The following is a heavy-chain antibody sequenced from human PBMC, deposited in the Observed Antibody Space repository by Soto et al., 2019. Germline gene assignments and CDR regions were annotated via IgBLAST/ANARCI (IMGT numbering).Heavy chain of an antibody. CDR3: ARDPPRMVAVASYYFDY. CDR1: GFTFSSYA. Sequence: QVQLVESGGGVVQPGRSLRLSCAASGFTFSSYAMHWVRQAPGKGLEWVAVISYDGSNKYYADSVKGRITISRDNSKNTLYLQMNSLRAEDTAVYYCARDPPRMVAVASYYFDYWGQGTLVTVSS. J-gene: IGHJ4*02. D-gene: IGHD6-19*01. CDR2: ISYDGSNK. V-gene: IGHV3-30-3*01.